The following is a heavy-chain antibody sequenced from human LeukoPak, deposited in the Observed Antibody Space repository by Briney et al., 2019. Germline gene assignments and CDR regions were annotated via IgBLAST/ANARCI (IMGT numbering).Heavy chain of an antibody. D-gene: IGHD2-21*01. V-gene: IGHV3-15*05. CDR1: GFNFSSAR. CDR2: IKNKTEGGTT. CDR3: TTRKSI. Sequence: PGGSLRLSCAASGFNFSSARMTWVRQAPGKGLEWVGRIKNKTEGGTTDYAAPVKGRFTISRDDSANMLYLQMNSLKIEDTAVYYCTTRKSIWGQGTLVTVSS. J-gene: IGHJ4*02.